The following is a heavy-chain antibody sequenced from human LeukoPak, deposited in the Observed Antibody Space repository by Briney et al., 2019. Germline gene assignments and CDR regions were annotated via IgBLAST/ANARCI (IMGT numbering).Heavy chain of an antibody. D-gene: IGHD1-26*01. J-gene: IGHJ4*02. CDR2: IYTSGST. Sequence: SETLSLTCTVSGGSSPISSYYWSWIRQPAGKGLEWIGRIYTSGSTNYNPSLKSRVTMSVDTSKNQFSLKLSSVTAADTAVYYCARESGSYSPFDYWGQGTLVTVSS. CDR3: ARESGSYSPFDY. CDR1: GGSSPISSYY. V-gene: IGHV4-4*07.